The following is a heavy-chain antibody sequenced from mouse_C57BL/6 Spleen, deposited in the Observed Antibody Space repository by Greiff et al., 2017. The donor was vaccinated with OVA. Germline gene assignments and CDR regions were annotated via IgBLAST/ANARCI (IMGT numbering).Heavy chain of an antibody. Sequence: VKLVESGPGLVQPSQSLSIPCTVSGFSLTSYGVHWVRQSPGKGLEWLGVIWSGGSTDYNAAFISRLSISKDNSKSQVFFKMNSLQADDTAIYYCARNPVDYYGSVLDYWGQGTTLTVSS. D-gene: IGHD1-1*01. V-gene: IGHV2-2*01. CDR3: ARNPVDYYGSVLDY. CDR1: GFSLTSYG. CDR2: IWSGGST. J-gene: IGHJ2*01.